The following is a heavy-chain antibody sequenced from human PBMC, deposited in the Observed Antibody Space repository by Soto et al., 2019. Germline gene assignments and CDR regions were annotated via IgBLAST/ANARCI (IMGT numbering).Heavy chain of an antibody. J-gene: IGHJ6*02. V-gene: IGHV3-30-3*01. CDR1: GFTFSSYA. CDR2: ISYDGSNK. CDR3: ARPSPYYDFWSGPWSYYYYGMDV. Sequence: LRLSCAASGFTFSSYAMHWVRQAPGKGLEWVAVISYDGSNKYYADSVKGRFTISRDNSKNTLYLQMNSLRAEDTAVYYCARPSPYYDFWSGPWSYYYYGMDVWGQGTTVTVSS. D-gene: IGHD3-3*01.